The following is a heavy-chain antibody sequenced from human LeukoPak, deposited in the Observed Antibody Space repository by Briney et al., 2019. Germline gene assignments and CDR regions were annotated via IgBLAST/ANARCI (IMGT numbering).Heavy chain of an antibody. V-gene: IGHV3-7*01. CDR2: IKEDGSEE. CDR3: ARVTRHSFDS. CDR1: GLTFSSYW. J-gene: IGHJ4*02. Sequence: GGPLRLSCAASGLTFSSYWMSWVRQAPGKGLEWVATIKEDGSEEYYVDSVKGRFSISRDNARNSLYLQMNSLRAEDTALYYCARVTRHSFDSWGQGTLVNVSS. D-gene: IGHD1-1*01.